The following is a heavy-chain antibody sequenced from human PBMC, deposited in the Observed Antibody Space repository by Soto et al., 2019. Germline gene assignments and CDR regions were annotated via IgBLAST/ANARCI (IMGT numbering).Heavy chain of an antibody. J-gene: IGHJ4*02. V-gene: IGHV4-59*01. Sequence: SETLSLTCTVSGGSISSYYWSWIRQPPGKGMEWIGYIYYSGSTNYNPSLKSRVTISVDTSKNQFSLKLSSVTAADTAVYYCARVRGSGSYYRDCWGQGTLVTVSS. CDR3: ARVRGSGSYYRDC. CDR2: IYYSGST. D-gene: IGHD3-10*01. CDR1: GGSISSYY.